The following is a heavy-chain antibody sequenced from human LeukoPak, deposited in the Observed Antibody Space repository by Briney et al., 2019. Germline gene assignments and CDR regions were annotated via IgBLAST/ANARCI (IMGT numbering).Heavy chain of an antibody. CDR1: GGSISSYY. D-gene: IGHD2-2*01. J-gene: IGHJ4*02. Sequence: SETLSLTCTVSGGSISSYYWSWIRQPPGKGLEWIGYIYYSGSTYYNPSLKSRVTISVDTSKNQFSLKLSSVTAADTAVYYCARGPGTSAHYWGQGTLVTVSS. V-gene: IGHV4-30-4*08. CDR3: ARGPGTSAHY. CDR2: IYYSGST.